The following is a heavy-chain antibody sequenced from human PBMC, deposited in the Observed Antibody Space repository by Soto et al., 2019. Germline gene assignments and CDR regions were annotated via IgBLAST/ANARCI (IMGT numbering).Heavy chain of an antibody. J-gene: IGHJ4*02. CDR3: TRVTYYYGSGSYEGHY. D-gene: IGHD3-10*01. Sequence: GGSLRLSCTASGFTFGDYAMSWFRQAPGKGLEWVGFIRSKAYGGTTEYAASVKGRFTISRDDSKSIAYLQMNSLKTEDTAVYYCTRVTYYYGSGSYEGHYWGQGTLVTV. V-gene: IGHV3-49*03. CDR1: GFTFGDYA. CDR2: IRSKAYGGTT.